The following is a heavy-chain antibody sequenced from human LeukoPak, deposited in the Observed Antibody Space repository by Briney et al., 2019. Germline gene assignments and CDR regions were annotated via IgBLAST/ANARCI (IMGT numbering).Heavy chain of an antibody. D-gene: IGHD3-3*01. J-gene: IGHJ5*02. CDR2: INHSGST. CDR3: ARAHRYYDFWSGYYGLSWFDP. Sequence: SETLSLTCAVYGGSFSGYYWSWIRQPPGKGLEWIGEINHSGSTNYNPSLKSRVTISVDTSKNQFSLKLSSVTAADTAVYYCARAHRYYDFWSGYYGLSWFDPWGQGTLVTVSS. CDR1: GGSFSGYY. V-gene: IGHV4-34*01.